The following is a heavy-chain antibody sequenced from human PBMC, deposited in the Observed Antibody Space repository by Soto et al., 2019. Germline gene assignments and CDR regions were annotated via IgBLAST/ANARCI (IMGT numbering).Heavy chain of an antibody. D-gene: IGHD4-17*01. CDR2: INPSGGST. V-gene: IGHV1-46*01. Sequence: GGPVKVSCKASGYTFTNYYMHWVRQAPGQGLEWMGIINPSGGSTSYAQKFQGRVTMTRDTSTSTVYMELSSLRLEDTAVYYCAREWPVTSDYWGQGTLVTVSS. CDR3: AREWPVTSDY. J-gene: IGHJ4*02. CDR1: GYTFTNYY.